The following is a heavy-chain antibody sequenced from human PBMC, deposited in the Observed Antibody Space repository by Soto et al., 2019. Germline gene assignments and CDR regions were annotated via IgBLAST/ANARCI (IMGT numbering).Heavy chain of an antibody. CDR3: ARDAYYYGSGSYYWFDP. V-gene: IGHV1-18*01. D-gene: IGHD3-10*01. Sequence: QVQLVQSGAEVKKPGASVKVSCKASGYTFTSYGISWVRQAPGQGLEWMGWISAYNGNTNYAQKLQGRVTMTTDTSTSTAYMELRSMRSDDTAVYYCARDAYYYGSGSYYWFDPWGQGTLVTVSS. CDR2: ISAYNGNT. CDR1: GYTFTSYG. J-gene: IGHJ5*02.